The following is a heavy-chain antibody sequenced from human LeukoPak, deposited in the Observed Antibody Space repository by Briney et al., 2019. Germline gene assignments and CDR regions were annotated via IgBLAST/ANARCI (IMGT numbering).Heavy chain of an antibody. J-gene: IGHJ4*02. CDR2: INHSGST. D-gene: IGHD5-12*01. V-gene: IGHV4-34*01. Sequence: SETLSLTCAVYGGSFSGSYWSWIRQPPGKGLEWIGEINHSGSTNYNPSLKSRVTISVDTSKNQFSLKLSSVTAADTAVYYCARGLRLRGRLDYWGQGTLVTVSS. CDR1: GGSFSGSY. CDR3: ARGLRLRGRLDY.